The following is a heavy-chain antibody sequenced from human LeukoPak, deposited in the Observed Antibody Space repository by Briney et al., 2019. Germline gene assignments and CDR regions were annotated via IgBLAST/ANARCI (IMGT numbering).Heavy chain of an antibody. CDR1: GGSFSGYY. D-gene: IGHD3-3*01. V-gene: IGHV4-34*01. J-gene: IGHJ5*02. Sequence: SETLSLTCAVYGGSFSGYYWSWIRQPPGKGLEWIGEINHSGSTNYNPSLKSRVTISVDTSKNQFSLKLSSVTAADTAVYYCARGNIGITIFGFDPWGQGTLVTVSS. CDR2: INHSGST. CDR3: ARGNIGITIFGFDP.